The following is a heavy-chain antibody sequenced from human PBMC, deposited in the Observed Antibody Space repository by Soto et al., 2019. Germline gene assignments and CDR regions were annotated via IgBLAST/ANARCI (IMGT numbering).Heavy chain of an antibody. J-gene: IGHJ4*02. D-gene: IGHD4-17*01. CDR3: ARLPKGSTVTS. V-gene: IGHV3-23*01. CDR2: ISGSGQTT. CDR1: GFTFSRFA. Sequence: EVQLLESGGGLGQPGGSLRLSCAGSGFTFSRFAMSWVRQVPGKGLEWVSAISGSGQTTYYADSVKGRFTVSRDNAKNSLFLQMNSLRDEDTAVYYCARLPKGSTVTSWGQGTLVTVSS.